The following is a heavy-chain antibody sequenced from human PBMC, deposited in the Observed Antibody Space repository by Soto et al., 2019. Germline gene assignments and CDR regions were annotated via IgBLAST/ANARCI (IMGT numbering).Heavy chain of an antibody. J-gene: IGHJ4*02. CDR3: ARYFPDILTGYYYFVY. Sequence: SETLSLTCTVSGGSISGYYWSWFRQTPGKGLEWIGYVHDSWSTTYNASLKSRVIILLDTSKNQFSLKLSSVTAADTAVYYCARYFPDILTGYYYFVYWCQGTLVTVST. CDR2: VHDSWST. V-gene: IGHV4-59*08. CDR1: GGSISGYY. D-gene: IGHD3-9*01.